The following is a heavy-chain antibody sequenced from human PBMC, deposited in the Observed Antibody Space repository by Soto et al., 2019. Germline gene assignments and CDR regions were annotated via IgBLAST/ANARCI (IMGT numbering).Heavy chain of an antibody. Sequence: QVQLVQSGAEVKKPGSSVKVSCKASGGTFSSYTISWVRQAPGQGLEWMGRIIPILGIANYAQKIQGRFTITAEKSTRTAYMELRSLRSEATAVYYCARDGYCSSTSCYFENDYWGQGTLVTVSS. D-gene: IGHD2-2*03. CDR1: GGTFSSYT. V-gene: IGHV1-69*08. CDR2: IIPILGIA. CDR3: ARDGYCSSTSCYFENDY. J-gene: IGHJ4*02.